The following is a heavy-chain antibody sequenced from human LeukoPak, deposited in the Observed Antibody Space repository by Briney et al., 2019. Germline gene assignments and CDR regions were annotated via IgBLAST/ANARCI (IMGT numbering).Heavy chain of an antibody. J-gene: IGHJ4*02. V-gene: IGHV4-59*01. D-gene: IGHD6-19*01. CDR2: IYYSGST. CDR3: ARGDGSGWPLDY. CDR1: GGSISSYY. Sequence: PETLSLTCTVSGGSISSYYWSWIRQPPGKGLEWIGYIYYSGSTNYNPSLKSRVTISVDTSKNQFSLKLSSVTAADTAVYYCARGDGSGWPLDYWGQGTLVTVSS.